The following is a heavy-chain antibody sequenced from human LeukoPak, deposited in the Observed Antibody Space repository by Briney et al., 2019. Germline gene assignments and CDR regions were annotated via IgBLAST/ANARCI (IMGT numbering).Heavy chain of an antibody. Sequence: GASVKVSCKASGYTFTSYYMHWVRQAPGQGLEWMGIINPSGGSTSYAQKFQGRVTMTRDMSTSTVYMELSSLRSEDTAVYYCARSRGAYSSSWYTVMDIWGQGTMVTASS. CDR2: INPSGGST. J-gene: IGHJ3*02. D-gene: IGHD6-13*01. CDR3: ARSRGAYSSSWYTVMDI. V-gene: IGHV1-46*01. CDR1: GYTFTSYY.